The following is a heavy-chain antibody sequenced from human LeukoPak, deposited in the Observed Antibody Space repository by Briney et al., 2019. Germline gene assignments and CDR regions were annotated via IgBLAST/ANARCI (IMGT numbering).Heavy chain of an antibody. V-gene: IGHV3-23*01. CDR1: GFTFSSYA. CDR3: ARQPGGVVITNLDY. Sequence: GGSLRLSCAASGFTFSSYAMSWVRQAPGKGLEWVSAISGSGGSTYYADSVKGRFTISRDNSKNTLYLQMNSLRAEDTAVYYCARQPGGVVITNLDYWGQGTLVTVSS. J-gene: IGHJ4*02. D-gene: IGHD3-22*01. CDR2: ISGSGGST.